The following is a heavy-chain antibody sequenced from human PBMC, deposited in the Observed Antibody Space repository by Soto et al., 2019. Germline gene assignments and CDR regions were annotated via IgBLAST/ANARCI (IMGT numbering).Heavy chain of an antibody. J-gene: IGHJ4*02. CDR1: GYTFTSYD. CDR3: ASSNGPYYYDSSGYIY. D-gene: IGHD3-22*01. Sequence: ASVKVSCKASGYTFTSYDLSWVRQAPGQGLEWMGGITIYNGNTIYAQKLQGRVTMTTDTSTSTAYMELRSLRSEDTAVYYCASSNGPYYYDSSGYIYWGQGTLVTVSS. CDR2: ITIYNGNT. V-gene: IGHV1-18*01.